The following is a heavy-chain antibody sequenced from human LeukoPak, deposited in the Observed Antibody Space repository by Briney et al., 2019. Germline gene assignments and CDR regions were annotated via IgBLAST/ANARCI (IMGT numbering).Heavy chain of an antibody. V-gene: IGHV7-4-1*02. Sequence: ASVKVSCKASGYTFTSYAMNWVRQAPGQGLEWMGWINTNTGNPTYAQGFTGRFVFSLDTSVSTAYLQISSLKAEDTAVYYCARGYCSGGSCYSHYWGQGTLVTVSS. J-gene: IGHJ4*02. CDR3: ARGYCSGGSCYSHY. D-gene: IGHD2-15*01. CDR2: INTNTGNP. CDR1: GYTFTSYA.